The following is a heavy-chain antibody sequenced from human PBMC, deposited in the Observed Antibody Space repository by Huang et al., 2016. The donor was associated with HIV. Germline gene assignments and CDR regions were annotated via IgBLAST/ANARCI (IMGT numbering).Heavy chain of an antibody. CDR1: GFTFSSYA. D-gene: IGHD3-10*01. V-gene: IGHV3-23*01. Sequence: VQLLESGGGLVQPGGSRRLSCAASGFTFSSYAMSWVRQARGKWREWASTISGSGVSTYNADSVKGRFTTSRDNSENMLYLQMHTLRAEDTAVYYCAKGEFVGESYFDQWGQGTLVTVSS. CDR3: AKGEFVGESYFDQ. CDR2: ISGSGVST. J-gene: IGHJ4*02.